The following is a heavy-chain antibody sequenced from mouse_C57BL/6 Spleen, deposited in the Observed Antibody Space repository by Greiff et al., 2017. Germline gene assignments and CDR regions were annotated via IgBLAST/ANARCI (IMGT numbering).Heavy chain of an antibody. CDR2: IYPGSGST. D-gene: IGHD1-1*01. V-gene: IGHV1-55*01. Sequence: VQLQQPGAELVKPGASVKMSCKASGYTFTSYWITWVKQRPGQGLEWIGDIYPGSGSTNYNEKFKSKATLTVDTSSSTAYMQLSSLTSDDTAVYYCARGTYYGSSANWYFDVWGTGTTVTVSS. CDR1: GYTFTSYW. CDR3: ARGTYYGSSANWYFDV. J-gene: IGHJ1*03.